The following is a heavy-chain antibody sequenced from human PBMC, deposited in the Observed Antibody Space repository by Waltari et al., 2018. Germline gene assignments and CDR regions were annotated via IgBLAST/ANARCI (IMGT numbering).Heavy chain of an antibody. CDR3: ARPGRSYCSSTSCPPHY. Sequence: QVQLVQSGAEVKKPGSSVQVSCKASGGTFSSYAISWVRQAPGQGLEWMGGIIPIFGTANYAQKFQGRVTITADESTSTAYMELSSLRSEDTAVYYCARPGRSYCSSTSCPPHYWGQGTLVTVSS. J-gene: IGHJ4*02. CDR1: GGTFSSYA. D-gene: IGHD2-2*01. CDR2: IIPIFGTA. V-gene: IGHV1-69*13.